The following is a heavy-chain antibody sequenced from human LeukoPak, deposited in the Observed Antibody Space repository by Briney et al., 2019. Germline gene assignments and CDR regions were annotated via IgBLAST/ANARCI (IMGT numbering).Heavy chain of an antibody. V-gene: IGHV4-4*07. CDR3: ARDNNHLGSIAAAGTWYYYMDV. J-gene: IGHJ6*03. Sequence: SETLSLTCAVYGGSFSGYYWSWIRQPAGKGLEWIGRIYTSGSTNYNPSLKSRVTMSVDTSKNQFSLKLSSVTAADTAVYYCARDNNHLGSIAAAGTWYYYMDVWGKGTTVTISS. D-gene: IGHD6-13*01. CDR2: IYTSGST. CDR1: GGSFSGYY.